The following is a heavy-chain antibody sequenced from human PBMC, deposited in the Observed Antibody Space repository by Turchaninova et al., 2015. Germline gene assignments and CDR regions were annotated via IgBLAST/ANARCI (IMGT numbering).Heavy chain of an antibody. D-gene: IGHD1-26*01. Sequence: QVQLVQSGVEVKKPGASVKVSCKASGYTFTSYGISWMRQAPGQGLEWMGWINCNTGGTNDAQDFQDRVNMTTDTSTGTAYMELRGLRSDDTAVYSCARDRTRGAPHCDYWGQRTLVTVSS. V-gene: IGHV1-18*04. J-gene: IGHJ4*01. CDR3: ARDRTRGAPHCDY. CDR2: INCNTGGT. CDR1: GYTFTSYG.